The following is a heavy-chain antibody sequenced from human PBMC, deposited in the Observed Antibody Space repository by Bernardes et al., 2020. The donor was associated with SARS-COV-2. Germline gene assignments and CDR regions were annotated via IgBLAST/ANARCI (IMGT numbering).Heavy chain of an antibody. CDR1: GVSISSATYY. CDR3: ARGAAPGGMDV. CDR2: IYSSGTT. J-gene: IGHJ6*02. V-gene: IGHV4-31*11. Sequence: LSLTCAVSGVSISSATYYWSWTRHHPGKGLEWIGYIYSSGTTFNNPSLRSRSTMSVDTSKNQFSLKLSSVTAADTAVYYCARGAAPGGMDVWGQGTTVTVSS. D-gene: IGHD6-13*01.